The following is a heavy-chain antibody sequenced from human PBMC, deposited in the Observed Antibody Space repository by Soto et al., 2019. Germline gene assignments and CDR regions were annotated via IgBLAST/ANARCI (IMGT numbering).Heavy chain of an antibody. J-gene: IGHJ4*02. CDR2: INPTGDSP. D-gene: IGHD3-16*02. Sequence: QVQLVQSGAEVKKPGASVRVSCTASGNTFSTDYMHWIRQAPGQGLEWMGVINPTGDSPSYAQKFEGRITMTRDTSQTTSLKMSSLTSDNTAVYFCARTILIRPHSVFDYWGQGSLVTVSS. CDR1: GNTFSTDY. CDR3: ARTILIRPHSVFDY. V-gene: IGHV1-46*01.